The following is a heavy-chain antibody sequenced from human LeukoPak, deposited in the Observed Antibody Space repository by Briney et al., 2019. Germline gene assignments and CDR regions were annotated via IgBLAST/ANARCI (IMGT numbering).Heavy chain of an antibody. CDR1: GGTFSSYA. CDR3: ARDPAWTYYFHYYMEV. J-gene: IGHJ6*03. Sequence: SVKVSCKASGGTFSSYAISWVRQAPGQGLEWMGGIIPIFGTANYAQKFQGRVTITADKSTSTAYMELSSLRSEDTAVYYCARDPAWTYYFHYYMEVWGKGTTVTISS. D-gene: IGHD3/OR15-3a*01. CDR2: IIPIFGTA. V-gene: IGHV1-69*06.